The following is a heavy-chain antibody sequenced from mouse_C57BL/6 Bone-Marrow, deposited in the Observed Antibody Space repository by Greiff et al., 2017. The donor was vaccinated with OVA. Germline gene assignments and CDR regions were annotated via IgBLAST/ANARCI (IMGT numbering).Heavy chain of an antibody. CDR2: IDPETGGT. Sequence: VKLQESGAELVRPGASVTLSCKASGYTFTDYEMHWVKQTPVHGLEWIGAIDPETGGTAYNQKFKGKAILTADKSSSTAYMELRSLTSEDSAVYYCTRDDFWFAYWGQGTLVTVSA. J-gene: IGHJ3*01. D-gene: IGHD2-4*01. V-gene: IGHV1-15*01. CDR3: TRDDFWFAY. CDR1: GYTFTDYE.